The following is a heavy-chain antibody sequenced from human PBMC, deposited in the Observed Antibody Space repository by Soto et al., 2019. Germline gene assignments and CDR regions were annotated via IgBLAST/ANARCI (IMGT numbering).Heavy chain of an antibody. CDR1: GFTFSSYS. J-gene: IGHJ5*02. Sequence: EVQLVESGGGLVKPGGSLRLSCAASGFTFSSYSMNWVRQAPGKGLDWVSSISSSSYLYYAASVKGRFTISRDNAKNSLYLQMNSLRAEDTAVYYCARDLSVVVVITTDGWFDPWGQGTLVTVSS. D-gene: IGHD3-22*01. CDR3: ARDLSVVVVITTDGWFDP. V-gene: IGHV3-21*01. CDR2: ISSSSYL.